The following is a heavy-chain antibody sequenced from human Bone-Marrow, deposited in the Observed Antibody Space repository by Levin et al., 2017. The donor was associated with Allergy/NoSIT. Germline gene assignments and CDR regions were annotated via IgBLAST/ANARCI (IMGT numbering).Heavy chain of an antibody. J-gene: IGHJ4*02. V-gene: IGHV3-53*01. Sequence: GGSLRLSCAASGFTVSSNYMSWVRQAPGKGLEWVSVIYSGGSTYYADSVKGRFTISRDNSKNTLYLQMNSLRAEDTAVYYCASYDYGDYYFDYWGQGTLVTVSS. D-gene: IGHD4-17*01. CDR3: ASYDYGDYYFDY. CDR1: GFTVSSNY. CDR2: IYSGGST.